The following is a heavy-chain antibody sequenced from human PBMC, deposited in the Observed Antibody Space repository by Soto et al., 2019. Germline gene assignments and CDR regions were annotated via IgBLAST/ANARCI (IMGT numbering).Heavy chain of an antibody. D-gene: IGHD1-26*01. CDR2: ISPSGST. V-gene: IGHV4-28*01. CDR3: AKIVGTARGPWFDP. J-gene: IGHJ5*02. Sequence: PSETLSLTCAVSGYSISSSNWWAFIRQPPGKGLEWIGYISPSGSTYCNPSLRSRVTMSIDTSKNQFSLTLTSATAMDTAVYYCAKIVGTARGPWFDPWGQGTLVTVSS. CDR1: GYSISSSNW.